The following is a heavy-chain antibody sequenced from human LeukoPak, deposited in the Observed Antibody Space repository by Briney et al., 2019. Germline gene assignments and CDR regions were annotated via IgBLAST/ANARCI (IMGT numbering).Heavy chain of an antibody. CDR2: IYYSGST. CDR3: ARDRDNSGYYFDY. CDR1: GDSISRYY. J-gene: IGHJ4*02. D-gene: IGHD5-12*01. V-gene: IGHV4-59*13. Sequence: KSSETLSLTCNVSGDSISRYYWGWIRQPAGKGLEWIGYIYYSGSTHYNPSLKSRATISVDASRSQFSLRLNSVTAADTALYYCARDRDNSGYYFDYWGQGTLVTVSS.